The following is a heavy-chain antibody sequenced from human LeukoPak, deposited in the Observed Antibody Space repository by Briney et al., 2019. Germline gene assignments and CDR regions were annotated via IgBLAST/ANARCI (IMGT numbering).Heavy chain of an antibody. CDR2: IIPIFGTA. V-gene: IGHV1-69*01. CDR1: GGTFSSYA. D-gene: IGHD3-22*01. Sequence: SVKVSCKASGGTFSSYAISWVRQAPGQGLEWMGGIIPIFGTANYAQKFQGRVTITADESTSTAYMELSSLRSEDKAVYYCAGGPYYYDSSGYNVFDYWGQGTLVTVSS. CDR3: AGGPYYYDSSGYNVFDY. J-gene: IGHJ4*02.